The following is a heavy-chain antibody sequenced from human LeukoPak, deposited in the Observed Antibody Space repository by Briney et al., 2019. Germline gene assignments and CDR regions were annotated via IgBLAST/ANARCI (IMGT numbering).Heavy chain of an antibody. CDR3: ASSLICSSTSCYLSWFDP. Sequence: GASVKVSCKASGYTFSSYGISWVRQAPGQGLEWMGGIIPIFGTANYAQKFQGRVTITADESTSTAYMELSSLRSEDTAVYYCASSLICSSTSCYLSWFDPWGQGTLVTVTS. J-gene: IGHJ5*02. CDR1: GYTFSSYG. CDR2: IIPIFGTA. D-gene: IGHD2-2*01. V-gene: IGHV1-69*13.